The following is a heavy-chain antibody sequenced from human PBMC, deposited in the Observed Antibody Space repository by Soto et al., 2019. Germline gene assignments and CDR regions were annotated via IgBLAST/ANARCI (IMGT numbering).Heavy chain of an antibody. CDR1: GFTFSSYA. Sequence: GGSLRLSCAASGFTFSSYAMHCVRQAPGKGLEWVAVISYDGSNKYYADSVKGRFTISRDNSKNTLYLQMNSLRAEDTAVYYCATPGAPIRFLEWLLPFDYWGQGTLVTVSS. J-gene: IGHJ4*02. D-gene: IGHD3-3*01. CDR2: ISYDGSNK. CDR3: ATPGAPIRFLEWLLPFDY. V-gene: IGHV3-30-3*01.